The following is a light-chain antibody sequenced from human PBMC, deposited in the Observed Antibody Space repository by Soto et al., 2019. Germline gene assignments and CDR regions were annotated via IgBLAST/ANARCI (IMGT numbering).Light chain of an antibody. CDR1: SSDVGGYNY. V-gene: IGLV2-14*01. CDR2: EVS. CDR3: SSYTTSGTPV. J-gene: IGLJ3*02. Sequence: QYVLTQPASVSGSPGQSITISCTGTSSDVGGYNYLPWYQQHPGKAPRVMIYEVSNRPSGVSNRFSGSKSGNTASLTISGLQAEDEADYFCSSYTTSGTPVFGGGTKVTVL.